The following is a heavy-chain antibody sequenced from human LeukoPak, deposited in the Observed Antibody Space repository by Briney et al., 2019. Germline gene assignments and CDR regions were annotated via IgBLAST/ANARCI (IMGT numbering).Heavy chain of an antibody. CDR1: GGSISSYY. J-gene: IGHJ5*02. Sequence: PSETLSLTCTVSGGSISSYYWSWIRQPPGRGLEWIGYIYYSGSTNYNPSLKGRVTISVDTSKNQFSLKLSSVTAADTAVYYCARGPRTTVTSFDPWGQGTLVTVSS. V-gene: IGHV4-59*01. D-gene: IGHD4-17*01. CDR2: IYYSGST. CDR3: ARGPRTTVTSFDP.